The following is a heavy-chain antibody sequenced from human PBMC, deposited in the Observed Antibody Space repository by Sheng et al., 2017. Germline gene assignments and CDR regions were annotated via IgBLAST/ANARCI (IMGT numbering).Heavy chain of an antibody. Sequence: EVQLVESGGGLVQPGGSLRLSCAVSGFTFNLHEMNWVRQAPGKGLEWVSYISHSGSTILYADSVEGRFTISRDNARNSLSLQMNSLRGEDTAVYYCASDGLLHSYGQGYLDYWGQGALVTVSS. CDR2: ISHSGSTI. D-gene: IGHD5-18*01. CDR1: GFTFNLHE. J-gene: IGHJ4*02. V-gene: IGHV3-48*03. CDR3: ASDGLLHSYGQGYLDY.